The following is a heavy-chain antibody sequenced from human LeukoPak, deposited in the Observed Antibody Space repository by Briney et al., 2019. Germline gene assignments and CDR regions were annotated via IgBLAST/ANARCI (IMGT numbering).Heavy chain of an antibody. CDR2: ISSSGSTI. J-gene: IGHJ6*03. D-gene: IGHD1-26*01. CDR3: ARARGDLLYYYYYMDV. Sequence: GGSLRLSCAASGFTFSIYEMNWVRQAPGKGLEGVTYISSSGSTIYYADSVKGRFTISRDNAKNPLYLQMNSLRAEDTAVYYCARARGDLLYYYYYMDVWGKGTTVTVSS. CDR1: GFTFSIYE. V-gene: IGHV3-48*03.